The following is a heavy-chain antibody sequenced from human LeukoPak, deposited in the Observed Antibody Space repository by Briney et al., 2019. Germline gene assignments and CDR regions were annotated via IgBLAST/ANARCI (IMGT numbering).Heavy chain of an antibody. CDR2: ISSNGGNT. CDR3: VKVDCSGGRCSFDY. V-gene: IGHV3-64D*09. Sequence: GGSLRLSCSASGFTFSVFAMHWVRQDPGKGLEYVSAISSNGGNTYYADSVKGRFTISRDNSKNILYLQMSSLRAEDTAVYYCVKVDCSGGRCSFDYWGQGTLVTVSS. J-gene: IGHJ4*02. CDR1: GFTFSVFA. D-gene: IGHD2-15*01.